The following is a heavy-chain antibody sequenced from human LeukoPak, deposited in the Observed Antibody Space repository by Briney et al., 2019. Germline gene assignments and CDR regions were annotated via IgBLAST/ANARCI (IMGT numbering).Heavy chain of an antibody. CDR1: ADSLSSGGHY. D-gene: IGHD3-10*01. V-gene: IGHV4-31*03. CDR3: ARGGNRFGGFYFDY. CDR2: IHHSGRS. Sequence: SSETLSLTCTVSADSLSSGGHYWAWIRQFPGKGLESIGFIHHSGRSRHNPSLKDRVAISVDTSRKQFALKLSSVTAADTAMYYCARGGNRFGGFYFDYWGQGIQVIVSS. J-gene: IGHJ4*02.